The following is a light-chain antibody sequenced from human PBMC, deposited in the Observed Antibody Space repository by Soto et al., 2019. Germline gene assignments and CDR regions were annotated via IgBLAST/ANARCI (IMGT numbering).Light chain of an antibody. Sequence: VLSQTPLSLSVTHGQPASISCRSNQSLLHTDGKDHLYWFLQKPGQPPQLLIYEVSNRFSGVTERFSGSGSGTDFTLKISRLEAEDVGVYYCMQSTYLPLTFGGGTKVEIK. J-gene: IGKJ4*01. V-gene: IGKV2D-29*01. CDR1: QSLLHTDGKDH. CDR3: MQSTYLPLT. CDR2: EVS.